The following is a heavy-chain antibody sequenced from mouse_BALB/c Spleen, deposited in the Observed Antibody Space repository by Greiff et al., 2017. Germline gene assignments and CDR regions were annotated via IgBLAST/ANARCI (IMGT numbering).Heavy chain of an antibody. V-gene: IGHV14-3*02. Sequence: EVKLVESGAELVKPGASVKLSCTASGFNIKDTYMHWVKQRPEQGLEWIGRIDPANGNTKYDPKFQGKATITADTSSNTAYLQLSSLTSEDTAVYYCAHSSGYYAMDYWGQGTSVTVSS. CDR1: GFNIKDTY. D-gene: IGHD3-1*01. CDR2: IDPANGNT. CDR3: AHSSGYYAMDY. J-gene: IGHJ4*01.